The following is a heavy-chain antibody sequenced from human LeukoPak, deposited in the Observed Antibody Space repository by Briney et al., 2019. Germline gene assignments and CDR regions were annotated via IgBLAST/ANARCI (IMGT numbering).Heavy chain of an antibody. V-gene: IGHV3-7*01. J-gene: IGHJ4*02. CDR1: GFTFRRHW. Sequence: PGGSLRLSCAASGFTFRRHWMSWVRQAPGKGLEWVANIKEDGREKKYVDSVKDRFTISRDNTKNLVYLQMSGLRVDDTAIYYCARDKEGASNDHWGQGTLVTVSS. CDR3: ARDKEGASNDH. D-gene: IGHD2-2*01. CDR2: IKEDGREK.